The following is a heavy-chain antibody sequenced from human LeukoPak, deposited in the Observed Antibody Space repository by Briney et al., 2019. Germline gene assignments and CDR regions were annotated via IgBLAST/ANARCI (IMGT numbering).Heavy chain of an antibody. CDR1: GFTVSSNY. J-gene: IGHJ4*02. CDR3: AKPYYYGSRSYMDY. V-gene: IGHV3-53*05. D-gene: IGHD3-10*01. Sequence: GGSLRLSCAASGFTVSSNYMSWVRQAPGKGLEWVSVIYTGGSTYYADSVKGRFAISRDNSKNMLYLQMNSLRAEDTAVYYCAKPYYYGSRSYMDYWGQGTLVTVSS. CDR2: IYTGGST.